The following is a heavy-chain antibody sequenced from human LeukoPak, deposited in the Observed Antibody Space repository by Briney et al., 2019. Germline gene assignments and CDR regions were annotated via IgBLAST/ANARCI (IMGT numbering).Heavy chain of an antibody. J-gene: IGHJ3*02. Sequence: PGGSLRLSCAASGFTFSSYAMSWVRRAPGKGLEWVSAISGSGGSTYYADSVKGRFTISRDNSKNTLYLQMNSLRAEDTAVYYCATHYYDSSGSPDAFDIWGQGTMVTVSS. D-gene: IGHD3-22*01. CDR2: ISGSGGST. CDR1: GFTFSSYA. V-gene: IGHV3-23*01. CDR3: ATHYYDSSGSPDAFDI.